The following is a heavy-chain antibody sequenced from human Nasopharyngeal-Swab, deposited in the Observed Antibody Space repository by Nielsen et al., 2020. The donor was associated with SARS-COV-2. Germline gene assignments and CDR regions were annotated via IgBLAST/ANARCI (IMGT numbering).Heavy chain of an antibody. D-gene: IGHD5-24*01. CDR3: ARVVWLQSHYYFDY. J-gene: IGHJ4*02. CDR2: IYHSGST. V-gene: IGHV4-38-2*02. Sequence: WIRQPPGKGLEWIGSIYHSGSTYYNPSLKSRVTISVDTSKNQFSLKLSSVTVADTAVYYCARVVWLQSHYYFDYWGQGTLVTVSS.